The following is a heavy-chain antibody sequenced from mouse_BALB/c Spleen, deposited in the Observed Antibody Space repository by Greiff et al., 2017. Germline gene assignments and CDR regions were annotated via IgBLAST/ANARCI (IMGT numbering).Heavy chain of an antibody. CDR3: ARGILYYFDY. V-gene: IGHV3-2*02. Sequence: EVQLQESRPGLVKPSQSLSLTCTVTGYSITSDYAWNWIRQFPGNKLEWMGYISYSGSTSYNPSLKSRISITRDTSKNQFFLQLNSVTTEDTATYYCARGILYYFDYWGQGTTLTVSS. CDR2: ISYSGST. J-gene: IGHJ2*01. CDR1: GYSITSDYA.